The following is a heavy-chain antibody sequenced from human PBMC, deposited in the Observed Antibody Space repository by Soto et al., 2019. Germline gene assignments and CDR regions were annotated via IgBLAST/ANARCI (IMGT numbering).Heavy chain of an antibody. Sequence: EVQLVESGGGLVKPGGSLRLSCAASGFTFSSYNMNWVRQAPGKGLEWVSSISSSSSYIYYADSVKGRFTISRDNAKNSLFLQMNSLRAEDTAVYYCARDRGSGYDYVSGVLDSWGQGTLVTVSS. V-gene: IGHV3-21*01. CDR2: ISSSSSYI. CDR3: ARDRGSGYDYVSGVLDS. CDR1: GFTFSSYN. D-gene: IGHD5-12*01. J-gene: IGHJ4*02.